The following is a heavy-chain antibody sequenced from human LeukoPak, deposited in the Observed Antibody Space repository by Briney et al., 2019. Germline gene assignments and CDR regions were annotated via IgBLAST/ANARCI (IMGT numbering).Heavy chain of an antibody. J-gene: IGHJ3*02. Sequence: GGSLRLSCVGSGFTLSRYSINWVRQAPGKGLEWVSYISGSSTTTYYAGSVKGRFTISRDNAKNSLYLQMNSLRDEDTAVYYCARVPFAFDIWGQGIMVTVSS. CDR3: ARVPFAFDI. V-gene: IGHV3-48*02. CDR2: ISGSSTTT. CDR1: GFTLSRYS.